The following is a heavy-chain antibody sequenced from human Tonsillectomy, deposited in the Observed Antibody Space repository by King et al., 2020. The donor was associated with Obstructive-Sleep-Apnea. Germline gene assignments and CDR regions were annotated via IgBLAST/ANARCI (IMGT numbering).Heavy chain of an antibody. CDR3: AIFGYCSGASCFTWYFDL. J-gene: IGHJ2*01. V-gene: IGHV5-51*01. CDR1: GYSFTRYW. Sequence: VQLVESGAEVKKPGESLKISCKGSGYSFTRYWICWGRQVPGKGLEWMGIIYPGDSDTGYSTSFQGQVTISADKSITTAYLQWSSLKAAETAMYYCAIFGYCSGASCFTWYFDLWGRGTLVTVSS. CDR2: IYPGDSDT. D-gene: IGHD2-15*01.